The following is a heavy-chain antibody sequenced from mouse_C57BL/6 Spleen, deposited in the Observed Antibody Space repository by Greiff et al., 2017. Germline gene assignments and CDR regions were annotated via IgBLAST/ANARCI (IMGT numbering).Heavy chain of an antibody. D-gene: IGHD2-4*01. Sequence: QVQLKQSGAELVKPGASVKLSCKASGYTFTEYTIHWVKQRSGQGLEWIGWFYPGSGSIKYNEKFKDKATLTADKSSSTVYMELSRLTSEDSAVYFCARHGRGPIYYDYDGTNWYFDVWGTGTTVTVSS. V-gene: IGHV1-62-2*01. J-gene: IGHJ1*03. CDR3: ARHGRGPIYYDYDGTNWYFDV. CDR1: GYTFTEYT. CDR2: FYPGSGSI.